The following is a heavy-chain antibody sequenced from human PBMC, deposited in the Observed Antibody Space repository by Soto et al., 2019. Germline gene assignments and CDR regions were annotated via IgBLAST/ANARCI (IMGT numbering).Heavy chain of an antibody. CDR2: ISGSGSNT. CDR1: GFTFTSYA. Sequence: GAALRLSCSSSGFTFTSYAMSWVRLTPGKGLEWVSAISGSGSNTFYADSVRGRFTISRDNSKNTVFLQMNNLRAEGTAVYFCARDRATFDYWGQGPRVTVSS. CDR3: ARDRATFDY. D-gene: IGHD1-26*01. V-gene: IGHV3-23*01. J-gene: IGHJ4*02.